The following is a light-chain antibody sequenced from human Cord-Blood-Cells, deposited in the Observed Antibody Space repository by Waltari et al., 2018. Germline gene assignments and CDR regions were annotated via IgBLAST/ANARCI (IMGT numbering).Light chain of an antibody. V-gene: IGKV1-39*01. CDR1: QSISSY. J-gene: IGKJ3*01. CDR2: AAS. Sequence: DIQMTQSPSSLSASVGDRVTITCRASQSISSYLNWYQQKPGKAPKLLIYAASSLQSGVPSRFSSSVSGTDFTLTISSLQPEEFATYYCQQCYSTPFTFGPGTKLDSK. CDR3: QQCYSTPFT.